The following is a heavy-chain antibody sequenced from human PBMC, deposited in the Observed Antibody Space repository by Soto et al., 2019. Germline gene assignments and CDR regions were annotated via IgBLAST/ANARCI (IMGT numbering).Heavy chain of an antibody. Sequence: GGSLRLSCAASGFTFSSYAMSWVRQAPGKGLEWVSAISGSGGSTYYADSVKGRFTISRDNSKNTLYLQMNSLRAEDTAVYYCANSYYDSSGYYYADAFDIWGQGTMVTVSS. CDR1: GFTFSSYA. CDR3: ANSYYDSSGYYYADAFDI. D-gene: IGHD3-22*01. CDR2: ISGSGGST. J-gene: IGHJ3*02. V-gene: IGHV3-23*01.